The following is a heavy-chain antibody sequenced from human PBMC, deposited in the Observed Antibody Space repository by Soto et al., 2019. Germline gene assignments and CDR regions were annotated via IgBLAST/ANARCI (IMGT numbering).Heavy chain of an antibody. D-gene: IGHD2-21*02. J-gene: IGHJ4*02. Sequence: EVQLLESGGGLVQPGGSLRISCAASGFTFGNYAFSWVRQAPGKGLEWVSVISGGGDATYYPDSVKGRFTASRDNSKKTVELQMNRLRAEDTAVYYCAKKALGSITVTALYYVGYWGQGTLVTVSA. CDR3: AKKALGSITVTALYYVGY. CDR1: GFTFGNYA. V-gene: IGHV3-23*01. CDR2: ISGGGDAT.